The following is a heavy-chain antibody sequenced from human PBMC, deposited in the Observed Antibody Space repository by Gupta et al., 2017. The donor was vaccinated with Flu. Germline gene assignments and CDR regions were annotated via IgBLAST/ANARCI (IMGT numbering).Heavy chain of an antibody. J-gene: IGHJ3*02. D-gene: IGHD5-24*01. CDR2: MSGSCGST. Sequence: EVQLLESGGGLVQPGGSLRLSCAASGFTLSSYAMSWVRQAPGKGLEWVSAMSGSCGSTYYADSVKCRFTISRDNSKNTLYLQMNSLRAEDTAVYYCAKGEATNSAFDIWGQGTMVTVSS. V-gene: IGHV3-23*01. CDR3: AKGEATNSAFDI. CDR1: GFTLSSYA.